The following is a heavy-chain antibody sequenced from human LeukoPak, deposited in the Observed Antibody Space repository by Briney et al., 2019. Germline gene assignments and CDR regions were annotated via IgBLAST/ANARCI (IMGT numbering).Heavy chain of an antibody. V-gene: IGHV3-53*01. D-gene: IGHD3-16*01. Sequence: GGSLRLSCAASGFTFSSYWMSWVRQAPGKGLEWVSVIYSGGSTYYADSVKGRFTISRGNSKNTLYLQMNSLRAEDTAVYYCARDWGSYSNWGQGTLVTVSS. CDR3: ARDWGSYSN. CDR2: IYSGGST. CDR1: GFTFSSYW. J-gene: IGHJ4*02.